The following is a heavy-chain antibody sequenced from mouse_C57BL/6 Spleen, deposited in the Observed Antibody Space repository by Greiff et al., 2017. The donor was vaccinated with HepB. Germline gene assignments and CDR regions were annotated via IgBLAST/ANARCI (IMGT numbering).Heavy chain of an antibody. CDR3: ARQGIYYGYDGAMDY. D-gene: IGHD2-2*01. V-gene: IGHV5-9*01. CDR2: ISGGGGNT. Sequence: EVKLVESGGGLVKPGGSLKLSCAASGFTFSSYTMSWVRQTPEKRLEWVATISGGGGNTYYPDSVKGRFTISRDNAKNTLYLQMSSLRSEDTALYYCARQGIYYGYDGAMDYWGQGTSVTVSS. CDR1: GFTFSSYT. J-gene: IGHJ4*01.